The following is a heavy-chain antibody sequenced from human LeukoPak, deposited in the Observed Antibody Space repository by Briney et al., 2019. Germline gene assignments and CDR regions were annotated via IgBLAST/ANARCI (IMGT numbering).Heavy chain of an antibody. CDR1: GFTFSSYW. CDR2: INSDGGTT. J-gene: IGHJ3*02. Sequence: GGSLRLSCAASGFTFSSYWMHWVRQAPGKGLVWVSRINSDGGTTSYADSVKGRFTISRDNAKNTLYLQMNSLRAEDTAVYYCARDTADDAFDIWGQGTMVTVSS. V-gene: IGHV3-74*01. CDR3: ARDTADDAFDI.